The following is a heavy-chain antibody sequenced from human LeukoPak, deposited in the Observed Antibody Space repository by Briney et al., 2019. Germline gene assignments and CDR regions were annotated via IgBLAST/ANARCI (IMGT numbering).Heavy chain of an antibody. D-gene: IGHD4-11*01. Sequence: SETLSLTCTVSGGSISSYYWSWIRQPAGKGLEWIGRIYTSGSTNYNPSLKSRVTMSVDTSKNQFSLKLSSVTAADTAVYYCARSANDYSNYGSFDYWGQGTLVTVSS. CDR3: ARSANDYSNYGSFDY. CDR1: GGSISSYY. V-gene: IGHV4-4*07. CDR2: IYTSGST. J-gene: IGHJ4*02.